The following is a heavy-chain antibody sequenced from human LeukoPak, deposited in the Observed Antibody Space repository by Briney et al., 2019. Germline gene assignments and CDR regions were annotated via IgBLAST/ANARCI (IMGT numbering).Heavy chain of an antibody. D-gene: IGHD3-10*01. CDR2: INPNGGST. J-gene: IGHJ4*02. Sequence: GASVKVSCKASGYTFTRYYMHWVRQATGQGHEWMGIINPNGGSTSYAQKFQGRVTMTRDKSTSTVYMELSSLRSEDTAVYYCARGVRWFGEFDYWGQGTLVTVSS. CDR1: GYTFTRYY. V-gene: IGHV1-46*01. CDR3: ARGVRWFGEFDY.